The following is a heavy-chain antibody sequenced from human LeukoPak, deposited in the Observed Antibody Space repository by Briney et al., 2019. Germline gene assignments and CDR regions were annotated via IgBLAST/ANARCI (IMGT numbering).Heavy chain of an antibody. D-gene: IGHD6-13*01. V-gene: IGHV1-2*02. J-gene: IGHJ5*02. CDR3: ARDQAFIAAAGTGSHWFDP. CDR2: INPNSGGT. Sequence: HRASVKVSCKASGYTFTGYYMHWVRQAPGQGLEWMGWINPNSGGTNYAQKFQGRVTMTRDTSISTAYMELSRLRSDDTAVYYCARDQAFIAAAGTGSHWFDPWGQGTLVTVSS. CDR1: GYTFTGYY.